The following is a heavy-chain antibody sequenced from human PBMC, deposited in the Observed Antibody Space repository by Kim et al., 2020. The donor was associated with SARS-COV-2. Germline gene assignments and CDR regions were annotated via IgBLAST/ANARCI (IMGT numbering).Heavy chain of an antibody. CDR1: GFAFRSYS. CDR3: AKDSNDYLIDY. J-gene: IGHJ4*02. V-gene: IGHV3-30*04. D-gene: IGHD3-16*01. Sequence: GGSLRLSCAASGFAFRSYSLHWVRQAPGKGLEWVAIISPDGRTKIYADSVEGRFTISGDNSENMLSLQMDSLRTEDTAMYYCAKDSNDYLIDYWGQGTLVTVSS. CDR2: ISPDGRTK.